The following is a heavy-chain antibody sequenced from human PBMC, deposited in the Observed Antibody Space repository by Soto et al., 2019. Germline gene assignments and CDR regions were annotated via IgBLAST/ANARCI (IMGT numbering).Heavy chain of an antibody. CDR1: GGSISSGGYY. V-gene: IGHV4-31*03. CDR2: IYYSGRT. J-gene: IGHJ5*02. Sequence: QVQLQESGPGLVKPSQTLSLTCTVSGGSISSGGYYWSWIRQHPGKGLEWIGYIYYSGRTYYNPSLDSRVTISVDKSNNQFSLKLRSVTAADTGVYYCARDVGSKCSGGSCYLRNWFDPWGQGTLVTVSS. D-gene: IGHD2-15*01. CDR3: ARDVGSKCSGGSCYLRNWFDP.